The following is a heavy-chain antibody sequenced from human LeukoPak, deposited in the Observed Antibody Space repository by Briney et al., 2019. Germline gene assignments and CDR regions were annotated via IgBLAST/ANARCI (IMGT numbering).Heavy chain of an antibody. D-gene: IGHD5-12*01. CDR3: ARVSYSGYDSLGGYFDY. J-gene: IGHJ4*02. CDR1: GGTFISYA. CDR2: IIPIFGTA. Sequence: SVKVSSKASGGTFISYAISWVRQAPGQGLEWMGGIIPIFGTANYAQKFQGRVTITADKSTSTAYMELSSLRSEDTAVYYCARVSYSGYDSLGGYFDYWGQGTLVTVSS. V-gene: IGHV1-69*06.